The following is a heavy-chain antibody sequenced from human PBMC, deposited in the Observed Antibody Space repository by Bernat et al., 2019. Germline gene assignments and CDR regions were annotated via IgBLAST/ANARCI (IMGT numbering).Heavy chain of an antibody. CDR2: ISYDGSNK. V-gene: IGHV3-30*18. CDR1: GFTFSSYG. Sequence: QVQLVESGGGVVQPGRSLRLSCAASGFTFSSYGMHWVRQAPGKGLEWVAVISYDGSNKYYADSVKGRFTISRDNSKNTLYLQMNSLRAEDTAVYYCAKDQSSSWSLGAFDIWDQGTMVTVSS. J-gene: IGHJ3*02. D-gene: IGHD6-13*01. CDR3: AKDQSSSWSLGAFDI.